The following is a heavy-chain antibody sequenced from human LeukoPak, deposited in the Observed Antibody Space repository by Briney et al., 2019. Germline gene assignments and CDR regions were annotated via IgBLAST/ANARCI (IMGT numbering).Heavy chain of an antibody. Sequence: GGSLRLSCAASGFTFRNYAIHWVRQAPGKGLEWVAVISSDGTNKNYADSVKGRFTISGDKAKNTVYLQVNSLRSADTAVYYCARDPVTTWGYFDYWGQGTLVTVSS. J-gene: IGHJ4*02. CDR2: ISSDGTNK. D-gene: IGHD4-17*01. CDR1: GFTFRNYA. V-gene: IGHV3-30-3*01. CDR3: ARDPVTTWGYFDY.